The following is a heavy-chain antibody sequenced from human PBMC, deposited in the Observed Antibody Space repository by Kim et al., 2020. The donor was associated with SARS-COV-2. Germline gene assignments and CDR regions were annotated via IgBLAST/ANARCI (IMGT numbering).Heavy chain of an antibody. CDR1: GGSFSGYY. J-gene: IGHJ5*02. Sequence: SETLSLTCAVYGGSFSGYYWSWIRQPPGNGLEWIGEINHSGSTNYNPSLKSRVTISVDTSKNQFSLKLSAVTAADTAVYYCARAGYSSSWYGVHNWFDPWGQGTLVTVSS. CDR2: INHSGST. D-gene: IGHD6-13*01. V-gene: IGHV4-34*01. CDR3: ARAGYSSSWYGVHNWFDP.